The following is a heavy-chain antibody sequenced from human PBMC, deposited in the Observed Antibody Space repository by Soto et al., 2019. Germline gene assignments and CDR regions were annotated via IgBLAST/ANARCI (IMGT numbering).Heavy chain of an antibody. Sequence: QVQLVESGGGVVQPGRSLRLSCAASGVTFSNYGMHWVRQAPGKGLEWVAVILNDGSNRYHADSVKYRFTISRDNSKNTLYLQMNSLRDEDKAVYYCARDDEYSGNGMDVWGQGNTVTVS. J-gene: IGHJ6*02. D-gene: IGHD3-10*01. V-gene: IGHV3-33*01. CDR3: ARDDEYSGNGMDV. CDR2: ILNDGSNR. CDR1: GVTFSNYG.